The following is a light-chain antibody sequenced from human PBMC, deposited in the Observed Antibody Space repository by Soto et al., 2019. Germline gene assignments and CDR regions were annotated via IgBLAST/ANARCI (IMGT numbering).Light chain of an antibody. CDR3: QQYFEWPPMT. J-gene: IGKJ1*01. CDR2: GAS. Sequence: ELVMTQSPATLSVSPGERAKLSCWASETVATNLAWYQQKPGQAPRLLISGASTRAAGISDRFRGSGSGTEFTLTISSLRSEDSAIYYCQQYFEWPPMTFGQGTKVDIK. V-gene: IGKV3-15*01. CDR1: ETVATN.